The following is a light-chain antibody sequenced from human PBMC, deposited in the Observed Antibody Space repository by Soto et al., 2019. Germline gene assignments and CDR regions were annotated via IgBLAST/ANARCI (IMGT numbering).Light chain of an antibody. Sequence: EIVLTQSPGTLSLSPGERATLSCRASQSVSSDYLAWYQQKPGQAPRLLVYGASNRATAIPARFSGSGSGTDFTLTISRLEPEDFAVYSCQQYGSSPYTFGQGTKLEI. CDR1: QSVSSDY. J-gene: IGKJ2*01. V-gene: IGKV3-20*01. CDR2: GAS. CDR3: QQYGSSPYT.